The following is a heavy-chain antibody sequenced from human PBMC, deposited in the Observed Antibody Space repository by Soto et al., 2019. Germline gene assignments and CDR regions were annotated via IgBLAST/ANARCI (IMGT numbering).Heavy chain of an antibody. V-gene: IGHV3-33*01. J-gene: IGHJ4*02. CDR2: IWYNGSNK. D-gene: IGHD4-17*01. Sequence: GGSLRLSCAASGFTFSSFGMHWVRQAPGKGLEWVAVIWYNGSNKYYADFVKGRFTISRDNSKNTLYLQIDSLRAEDNAVYYCARDFDYGDYNPDYWGQGTLVTVSS. CDR3: ARDFDYGDYNPDY. CDR1: GFTFSSFG.